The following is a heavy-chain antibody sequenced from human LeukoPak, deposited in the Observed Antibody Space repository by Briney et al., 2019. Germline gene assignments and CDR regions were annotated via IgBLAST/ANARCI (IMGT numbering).Heavy chain of an antibody. CDR1: GGSISSYY. V-gene: IGHV4-59*08. CDR3: ARHYYSNPRVDY. CDR2: ISFSGRT. Sequence: SETLSLTCTVSGGSISSYYWSWIRQPPGKGLEWIGYISFSGRTNYKPSLKSRATISVDTTKNQFSLKLSSVAAADTAVYYCARHYYSNPRVDYWGQGTLVTVSS. D-gene: IGHD4-11*01. J-gene: IGHJ4*02.